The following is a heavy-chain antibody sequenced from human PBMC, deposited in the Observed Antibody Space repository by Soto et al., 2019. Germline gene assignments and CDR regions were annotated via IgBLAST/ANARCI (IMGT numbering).Heavy chain of an antibody. CDR1: GFTFSSYS. J-gene: IGHJ6*02. CDR3: ARDDSSRWDV. D-gene: IGHD6-13*01. V-gene: IGHV3-21*01. Sequence: PGGSLRLSCAASGFTFSSYSMNWVRQAPGKGLEWVSSISSSSSYIYYADTVKGRFTISRDNAKNSLYLQMNSLRAEDTAVYYCARDDSSRWDVWAQGTTVTVSS. CDR2: ISSSSSYI.